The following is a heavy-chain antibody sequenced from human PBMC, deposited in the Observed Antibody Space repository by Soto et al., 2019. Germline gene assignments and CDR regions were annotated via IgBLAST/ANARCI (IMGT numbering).Heavy chain of an antibody. V-gene: IGHV3-7*03. D-gene: IGHD2-8*01. J-gene: IGHJ4*02. CDR3: ARDVYEILGRVVRRLDS. CDR1: GFSFGDYC. CDR2: LKRDGRER. Sequence: XVSLTLSCAASGFSFGDYCMTWVRQAPGKGLEWVANLKRDGRERYYVDSVKGRFSVSRDNAKNSLYLQMNNLRPEDTAVYYCARDVYEILGRVVRRLDSWGQRTLVTVSS.